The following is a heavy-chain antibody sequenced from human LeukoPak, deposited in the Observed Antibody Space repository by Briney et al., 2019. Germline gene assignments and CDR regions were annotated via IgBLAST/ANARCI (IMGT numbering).Heavy chain of an antibody. V-gene: IGHV3-49*03. CDR3: TRDRGAYNLYDY. D-gene: IGHD1-1*01. J-gene: IGHJ4*02. Sequence: GGSLTLSCTASGFTFGDYAMSWIRQAPGKGLEWVGFIRSKAYGETADYAASVKGRFTISRDDSKAIAYLQMNSLKTEDTAVYHCTRDRGAYNLYDYWGQGTLVTVSS. CDR1: GFTFGDYA. CDR2: IRSKAYGETA.